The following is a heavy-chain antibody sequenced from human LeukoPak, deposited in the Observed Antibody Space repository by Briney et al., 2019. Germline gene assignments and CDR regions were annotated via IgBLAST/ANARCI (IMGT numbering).Heavy chain of an antibody. CDR3: ARESTLHYYDSSDPRPHFDY. CDR2: INSNSGGT. J-gene: IGHJ4*02. CDR1: GYTFSDYY. D-gene: IGHD3-22*01. V-gene: IGHV1-2*06. Sequence: AASVKVSCKASGYTFSDYYMHWVRQAPGQGLEWMGRINSNSGGTNYAQKFQGRVTMTRDTSINTANIELSRLRFDDTAVYYCARESTLHYYDSSDPRPHFDYWGQGTLVTVSS.